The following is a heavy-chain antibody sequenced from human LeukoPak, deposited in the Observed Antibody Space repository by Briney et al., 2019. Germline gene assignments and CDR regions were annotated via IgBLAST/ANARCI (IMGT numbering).Heavy chain of an antibody. CDR1: GYTFTDYY. CDR3: ARANFLYCSSSTCLFDY. Sequence: ASVKVSCKGSGYTFTDYYMHWVRQAPGQGFEWMGWINPNDGDTNYAQKFQGRVTMTRDTSISTAHMEVSRLRSDDTAVYYCARANFLYCSSSTCLFDYWGQGTLVTVPS. CDR2: INPNDGDT. V-gene: IGHV1-2*02. D-gene: IGHD2-2*01. J-gene: IGHJ4*02.